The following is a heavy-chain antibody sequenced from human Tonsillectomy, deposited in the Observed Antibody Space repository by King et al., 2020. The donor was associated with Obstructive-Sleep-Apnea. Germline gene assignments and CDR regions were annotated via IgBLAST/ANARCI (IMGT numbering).Heavy chain of an antibody. J-gene: IGHJ3*02. V-gene: IGHV3-21*01. CDR1: GFTFSTYS. Sequence: VQLVESGGGLVRPGGSLRLSCAASGFTFSTYSMNWVRQAPGKGLECVSSISSSSNHIYYADSMKGRFTISRDNAKNSLYLQMNSLRAEDTAVYYCAREGTNNFVDYAIDIWGQGTMVTVSS. CDR2: ISSSSNHI. D-gene: IGHD1-1*01. CDR3: AREGTNNFVDYAIDI.